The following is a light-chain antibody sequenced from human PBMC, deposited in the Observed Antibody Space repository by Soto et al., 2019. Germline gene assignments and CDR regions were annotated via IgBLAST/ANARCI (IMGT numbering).Light chain of an antibody. CDR2: GSS. CDR1: QSVSNN. CDR3: QQYNNWPPT. V-gene: IGKV3-15*01. Sequence: EIVMTQSPATLSASPGERATLSCRASQSVSNNLAWYQQKPGQAPTLLIYGSSNMATGIPARFSGSGSGTEFTLTISSLQSEDFALYYCQQYNNWPPTFGQGTKVEIK. J-gene: IGKJ1*01.